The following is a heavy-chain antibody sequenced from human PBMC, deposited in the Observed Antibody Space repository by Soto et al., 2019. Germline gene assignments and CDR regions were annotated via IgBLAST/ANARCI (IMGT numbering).Heavy chain of an antibody. CDR2: ISAYNGNT. CDR1: GYTFTSYG. Sequence: GASVKVSCKASGYTFTSYGISWVRQAPGQGLEWMGWISAYNGNTNYAQKLQGRVTMTTDTSTSTAYMELRSLRSDDTAVYYCARDLAVDGYGYYYYGMDVWGQGTTVTVSS. V-gene: IGHV1-18*01. CDR3: ARDLAVDGYGYYYYGMDV. J-gene: IGHJ6*02. D-gene: IGHD5-12*01.